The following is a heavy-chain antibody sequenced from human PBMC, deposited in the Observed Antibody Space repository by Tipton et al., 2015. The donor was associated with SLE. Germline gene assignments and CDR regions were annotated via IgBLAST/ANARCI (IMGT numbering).Heavy chain of an antibody. V-gene: IGHV3-7*01. D-gene: IGHD5-18*01. J-gene: IGHJ6*02. Sequence: GSLRLSCADSGLTFNNNWMSWVRQAPGKGLEWVANINQDESEKYYADSVKGRFTISRDNAKNSLYLQMNSLTAEDTAVYYCARFNSYSYHYYGWDVWGQGTTVTVSS. CDR2: INQDESEK. CDR1: GLTFNNNW. CDR3: ARFNSYSYHYYGWDV.